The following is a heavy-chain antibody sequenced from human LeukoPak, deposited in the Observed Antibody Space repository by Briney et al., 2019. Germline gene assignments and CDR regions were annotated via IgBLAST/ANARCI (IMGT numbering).Heavy chain of an antibody. CDR2: ISAGGDT. CDR3: AKDKVGSTAYFFDY. D-gene: IGHD3-10*01. V-gene: IGHV3-23*01. CDR1: GFTFDDYA. Sequence: GGSLRLSCAASGFTFDDYAMHWVRQAPGKGLEWVSAISAGGDTYYADSVKGRFTISRDNSKTSLYLQLNSLRAEDTAVYYCAKDKVGSTAYFFDYWGQGTLVTVSS. J-gene: IGHJ4*02.